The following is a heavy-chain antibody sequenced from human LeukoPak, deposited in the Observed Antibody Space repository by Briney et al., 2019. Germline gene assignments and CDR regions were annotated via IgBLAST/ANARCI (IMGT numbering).Heavy chain of an antibody. Sequence: ASVKVSCKASGYTFISYSISWVRQAPGQGLEWMEWISAYNGNTNYAQNLQGRVTMTTDTSMSTAYMELSSLRSDDTAVYYCARGPRDGLNYWGQGTLVTVSS. D-gene: IGHD5-24*01. CDR2: ISAYNGNT. CDR3: ARGPRDGLNY. J-gene: IGHJ4*02. CDR1: GYTFISYS. V-gene: IGHV1-18*01.